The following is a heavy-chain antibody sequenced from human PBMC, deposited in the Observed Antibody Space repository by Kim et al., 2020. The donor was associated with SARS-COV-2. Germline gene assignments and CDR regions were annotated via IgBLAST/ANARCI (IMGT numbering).Heavy chain of an antibody. CDR1: GFTFSSYA. J-gene: IGHJ6*02. CDR2: ISGSGGST. CDR3: AKGDVDDYCYYGMDV. D-gene: IGHD5-12*01. Sequence: GGSLRLSCAASGFTFSSYAMSWVRQAPGKGLEWVSAISGSGGSTYYADSVKGRFTISRDNSKNTLYLQMNSLRAEDTAVYYCAKGDVDDYCYYGMDVWGQGTTVTVSS. V-gene: IGHV3-23*01.